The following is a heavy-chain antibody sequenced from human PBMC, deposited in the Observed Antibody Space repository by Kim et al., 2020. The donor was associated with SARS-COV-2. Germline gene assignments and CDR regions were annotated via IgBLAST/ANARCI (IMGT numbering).Heavy chain of an antibody. V-gene: IGHV3-30*02. CDR3: AKGAMSRGADRDY. Sequence: YANSVKGRFTISRDNSKNTLYLKMNSLRTEDTAVYFCAKGAMSRGADRDYWGQGTLVTVSS. J-gene: IGHJ4*02. D-gene: IGHD3-10*01.